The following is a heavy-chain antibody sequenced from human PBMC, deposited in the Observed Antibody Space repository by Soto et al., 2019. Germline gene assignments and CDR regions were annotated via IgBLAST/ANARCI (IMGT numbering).Heavy chain of an antibody. CDR3: ARDTRLMTTVTSPYDY. Sequence: QVQLVQSGAEVKKPGASVKVSCKASGYTFTGYYMHCVRQAPGQGLEWMGWINPNSGGTNYAQKFQGRVTMTRDTSISTAYMELSRLRSDDTAVYYCARDTRLMTTVTSPYDYWGQGTLVTVSS. J-gene: IGHJ4*02. D-gene: IGHD4-4*01. CDR1: GYTFTGYY. V-gene: IGHV1-2*02. CDR2: INPNSGGT.